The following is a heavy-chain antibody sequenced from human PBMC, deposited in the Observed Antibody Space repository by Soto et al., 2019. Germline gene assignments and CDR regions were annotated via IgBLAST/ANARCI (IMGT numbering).Heavy chain of an antibody. CDR3: ARDMRPITIGG. J-gene: IGHJ4*02. CDR1: GGTFSSYT. Sequence: QVQLVQSGAEVKKPGSSLKVSCKASGGTFSSYTISWVRQAPGQGLEWMGRIIPILGIANYAQKFQGRVTITADKSTSTAYMELSSLRSEDTAVYYCARDMRPITIGGWGQGTLVTVSS. D-gene: IGHD3-3*01. CDR2: IIPILGIA. V-gene: IGHV1-69*08.